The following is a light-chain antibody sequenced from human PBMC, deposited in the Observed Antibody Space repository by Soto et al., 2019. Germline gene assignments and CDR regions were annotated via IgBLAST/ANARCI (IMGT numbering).Light chain of an antibody. V-gene: IGLV2-23*01. Sequence: QSALTQPASVSGSPGQSITISCTGTSSDVGSYNLVSWYQQHPGKAPKLMIYEGSKRPSGLSNRFSGSKSGNTASLTISGLQAEDEAYYYRCSYAGSSTLVFGGGTKVTVL. CDR3: CSYAGSSTLV. CDR2: EGS. J-gene: IGLJ2*01. CDR1: SSDVGSYNL.